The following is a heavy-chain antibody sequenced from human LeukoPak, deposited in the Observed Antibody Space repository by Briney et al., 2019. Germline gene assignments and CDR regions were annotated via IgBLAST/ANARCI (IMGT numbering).Heavy chain of an antibody. V-gene: IGHV3-7*01. CDR3: AKLLGDVTTFDY. D-gene: IGHD3-16*01. CDR2: INKGGSVK. CDR1: GFSFSRSW. Sequence: GESLRLSCGAFGFSFSRSWMTWVRQAPGKGLEWVASINKGGSVKHYMDSVKGRFTISRDNSKNSVFLQMNSLRAEDTAAYYCAKLLGDVTTFDYWGQGTLVTVSS. J-gene: IGHJ4*02.